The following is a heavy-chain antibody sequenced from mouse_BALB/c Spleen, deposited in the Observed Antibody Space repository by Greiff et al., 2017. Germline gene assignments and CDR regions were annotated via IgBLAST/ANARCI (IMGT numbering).Heavy chain of an antibody. Sequence: VQLVESGPGLVAPSQSLSITCTVSGFSLTSYGVHWVRQPPGKGLEWLGVIWAGGSTNYNSALMSRLSISKDNSKTQDFFKMNILQTDDTAKYYVGNSALLDYFDYWGQGTTLTGAS. J-gene: IGHJ2*01. D-gene: IGHD1-1*01. V-gene: IGHV2-9*02. CDR1: GFSLTSYG. CDR2: IWAGGST. CDR3: GNSALLDYFDY.